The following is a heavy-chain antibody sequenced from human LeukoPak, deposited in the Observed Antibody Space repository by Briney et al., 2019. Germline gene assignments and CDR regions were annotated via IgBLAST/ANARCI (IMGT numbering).Heavy chain of an antibody. CDR1: GGSINSSSSYY. D-gene: IGHD3-10*01. CDR2: IYYSGST. CDR3: ARLPMAMGVFDY. Sequence: SETLSLTCAVSGGSINSSSSYYWGWIRQPPGKGLEWIGSIYYSGSTYHNPSLKSRVTISVDTSKNQFSLKLSSVTAADTAVYYCARLPMAMGVFDYWGQGTQVTVSS. J-gene: IGHJ4*02. V-gene: IGHV4-39*01.